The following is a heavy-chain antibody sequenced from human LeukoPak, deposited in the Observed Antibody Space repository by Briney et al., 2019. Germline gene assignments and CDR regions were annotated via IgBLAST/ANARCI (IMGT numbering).Heavy chain of an antibody. J-gene: IGHJ4*02. V-gene: IGHV3-11*01. CDR3: AKGDTIFGVFDY. CDR1: GFTFSDYY. CDR2: ISSSGSTI. D-gene: IGHD3-3*01. Sequence: GGPLRLSCAASGFTFSDYYMSWIRKAPGRGLEWVSYISSSGSTIYYADSVKGRFTISRDNAKNSLYLQMNSLRAEDTAEYYCAKGDTIFGVFDYWGQGTLVTVSS.